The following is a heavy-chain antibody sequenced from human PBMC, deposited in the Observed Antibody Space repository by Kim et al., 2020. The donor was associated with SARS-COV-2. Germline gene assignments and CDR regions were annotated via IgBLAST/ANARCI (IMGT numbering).Heavy chain of an antibody. Sequence: SETLSLTCTVSGGSISSGDYYWSWIRQPPGKGLEWIGYIYYSGSTYYNPSLKSRVTISVDTSKNQFSLKLSSVTAADTAVYYCARVKWLRLWGGTGRLAPWFDPWGQGTLVTVSS. CDR1: GGSISSGDYY. CDR3: ARVKWLRLWGGTGRLAPWFDP. J-gene: IGHJ5*02. CDR2: IYYSGST. D-gene: IGHD5-12*01. V-gene: IGHV4-30-4*01.